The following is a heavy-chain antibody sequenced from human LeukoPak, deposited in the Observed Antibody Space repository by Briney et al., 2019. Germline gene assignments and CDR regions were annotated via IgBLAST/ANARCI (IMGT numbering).Heavy chain of an antibody. CDR3: AKDLSPGPD. Sequence: GGSLRLSCAASGFTFSSYSMNWVRQAPGKGLKWVSAIIGSGLTTYYADSVKGRCTISRDNSKNTLYLQMNSLRAEDTAVYYCAKDLSPGPDWGQGTLVTVSS. J-gene: IGHJ4*02. V-gene: IGHV3-23*01. CDR2: IIGSGLTT. CDR1: GFTFSSYS.